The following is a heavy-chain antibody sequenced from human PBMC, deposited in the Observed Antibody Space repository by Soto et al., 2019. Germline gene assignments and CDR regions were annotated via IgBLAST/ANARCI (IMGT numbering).Heavy chain of an antibody. Sequence: GGSLRLSCAASGFTFRNNVLSWVRQAPGKGLDWVSGITGSGRDTYYADSVKGRFTISRDNSKNMVFLQMSSLRAEDTALYYCAKNGLDNSPSAIDSWGPGTLVTVSS. V-gene: IGHV3-23*01. CDR3: AKNGLDNSPSAIDS. D-gene: IGHD2-8*01. J-gene: IGHJ4*02. CDR1: GFTFRNNV. CDR2: ITGSGRDT.